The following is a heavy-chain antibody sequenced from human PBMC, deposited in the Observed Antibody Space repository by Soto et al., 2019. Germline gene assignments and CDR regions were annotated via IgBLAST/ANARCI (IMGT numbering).Heavy chain of an antibody. D-gene: IGHD2-2*01. CDR2: INAGNGNT. V-gene: IGHV1-3*01. CDR3: ARESGDIVVVPTTTEDYGMDV. CDR1: GYTLTSYA. J-gene: IGHJ6*02. Sequence: ASVKVSCKASGYTLTSYAMHWVRQAPGQRLEWMGWINAGNGNTKYSQKFQDRVTITRDTSAITAYMELSSLRSEDTAVYYCARESGDIVVVPTTTEDYGMDVWG.